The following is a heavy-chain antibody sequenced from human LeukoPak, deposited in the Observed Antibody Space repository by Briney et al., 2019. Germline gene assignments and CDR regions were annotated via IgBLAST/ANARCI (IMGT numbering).Heavy chain of an antibody. CDR2: VYKSGST. J-gene: IGHJ4*02. Sequence: SETLSLTCAVSGGSISSGGYSWSWIRQPAGKGLEWIGRVYKSGSTYYNPSLKSRVTISADTSKNQFSLNLTSVTAADTAVYYCARSHSSGWVDYWGQGTLVTVSS. V-gene: IGHV4-30-2*03. CDR3: ARSHSSGWVDY. D-gene: IGHD6-25*01. CDR1: GGSISSGGYS.